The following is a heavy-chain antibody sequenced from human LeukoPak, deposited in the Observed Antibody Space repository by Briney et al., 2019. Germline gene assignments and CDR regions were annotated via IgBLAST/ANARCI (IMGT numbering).Heavy chain of an antibody. CDR1: GITVNSNC. D-gene: IGHD5-24*01. V-gene: IGHV3-74*01. CDR2: INSGGSST. Sequence: GGSLRLSCAASGITVNSNCMHWVRQAPGKGLVWVSRINSGGSSTSYADSVKGRFTISRDNAKNTLYLQMNSLRVEDTAVYYCARKDLATTLDYWGQGTQVTVSS. CDR3: ARKDLATTLDY. J-gene: IGHJ4*02.